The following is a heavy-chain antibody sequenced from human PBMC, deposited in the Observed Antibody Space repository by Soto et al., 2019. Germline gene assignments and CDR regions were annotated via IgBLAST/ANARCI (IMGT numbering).Heavy chain of an antibody. Sequence: QITLKESGPTLVKPTQTLTLTCTFSGFSLSTRDVGVGWIRQPPGKALEWLAVIYWDDSKTYRPSLESRLTIXXDTSKNQVALTKTNMDPVDTATYYCAHAYGGRSLYWGQGTLVTVSS. CDR1: GFSLSTRDVG. V-gene: IGHV2-5*02. D-gene: IGHD1-26*01. J-gene: IGHJ4*02. CDR2: IYWDDSK. CDR3: AHAYGGRSLY.